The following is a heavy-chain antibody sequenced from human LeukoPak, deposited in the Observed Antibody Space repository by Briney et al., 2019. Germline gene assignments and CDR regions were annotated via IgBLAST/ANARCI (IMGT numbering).Heavy chain of an antibody. CDR3: ASFGILDSEYYYYYGMDV. CDR1: GGSISSSRYY. V-gene: IGHV4-39*01. J-gene: IGHJ6*02. D-gene: IGHD3/OR15-3a*01. Sequence: SETLSLTCTVSGGSISSSRYYWGWIRQPPGKGLEWIGSIYYSGSTYYNPSLKSRVTISVDTSKNQFSLKLSSVTAADTAVYYCASFGILDSEYYYYYGMDVWGQGTTVTVSS. CDR2: IYYSGST.